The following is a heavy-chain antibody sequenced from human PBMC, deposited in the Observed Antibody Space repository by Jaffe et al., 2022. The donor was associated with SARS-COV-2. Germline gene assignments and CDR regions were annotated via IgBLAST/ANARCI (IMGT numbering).Heavy chain of an antibody. CDR1: GFSLSTSGVG. J-gene: IGHJ4*02. CDR3: AHRGHKGDDSSGYYGY. D-gene: IGHD3-22*01. Sequence: QITLKESGPTLVKPTQTLTLTCTFSGFSLSTSGVGVGWIRQPPGKALEWLALIYWNDDKRYSPSLKSRLTITKDTSKNQVVLTMTNMDPVDTATYYCAHRGHKGDDSSGYYGYWGQGTLVTVSS. V-gene: IGHV2-5*01. CDR2: IYWNDDK.